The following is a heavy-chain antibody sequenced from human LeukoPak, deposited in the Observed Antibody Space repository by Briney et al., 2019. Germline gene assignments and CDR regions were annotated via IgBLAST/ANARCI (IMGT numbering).Heavy chain of an antibody. CDR3: ARGERRDGYNFDNWFDP. D-gene: IGHD5-24*01. CDR1: GGTFSSYA. CDR2: IIPIFSTA. Sequence: SVKVSCKASGGTFSSYAISWVRQAPGQGLEWMGGIIPIFSTANYAQKFQGRVTITADESTSTAYMELGSLRSEDTAVYYCARGERRDGYNFDNWFDPWGQGTLVTVSS. V-gene: IGHV1-69*13. J-gene: IGHJ5*02.